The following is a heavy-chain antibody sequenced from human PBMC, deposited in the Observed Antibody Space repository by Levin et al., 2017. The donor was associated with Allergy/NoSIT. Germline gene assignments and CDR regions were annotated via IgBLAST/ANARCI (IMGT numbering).Heavy chain of an antibody. CDR3: ARHQDSSGWYSWFDP. D-gene: IGHD6-19*01. Sequence: GESLKISCKGSGYTFTSYWISWVRQMPGKGLEWMGRIDPSDSYTNYSPSFQGHVTISADKSISTAYLQWSSLKASDTAIYYCARHQDSSGWYSWFDPWGQGTLVTVSS. CDR1: GYTFTSYW. CDR2: IDPSDSYT. J-gene: IGHJ5*02. V-gene: IGHV5-10-1*01.